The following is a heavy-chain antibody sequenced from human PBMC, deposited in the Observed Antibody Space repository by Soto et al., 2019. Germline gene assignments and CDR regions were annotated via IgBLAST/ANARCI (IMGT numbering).Heavy chain of an antibody. D-gene: IGHD3-10*01. V-gene: IGHV4-34*01. CDR3: ARGRRYYYGSGSKINWFDP. CDR2: INHSGST. J-gene: IGHJ5*02. CDR1: GGSFSGYY. Sequence: SETLSLTCAVYGGSFSGYYWSWIRQPPGKGLEWIGEINHSGSTNYNPSLKSRVTISVDTSKNQFSLRLSSVTAADTAVYYCARGRRYYYGSGSKINWFDPWGQGTLVT.